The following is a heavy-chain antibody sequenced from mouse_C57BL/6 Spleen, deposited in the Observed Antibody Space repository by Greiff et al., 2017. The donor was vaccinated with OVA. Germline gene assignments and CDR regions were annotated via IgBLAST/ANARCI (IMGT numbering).Heavy chain of an antibody. Sequence: EVKLVESGPELVKPGASVKMSCKASGYTFTDYNMHWVKQSHGKSLEWIGYINPNNGGTSYNQKFKGKATLTVNKSSSTAYMELRSLTSEDSAVYYCARSHGSSYDFDYWGQGTTLTVSS. CDR1: GYTFTDYN. CDR3: ARSHGSSYDFDY. CDR2: INPNNGGT. V-gene: IGHV1-22*01. D-gene: IGHD1-1*01. J-gene: IGHJ2*01.